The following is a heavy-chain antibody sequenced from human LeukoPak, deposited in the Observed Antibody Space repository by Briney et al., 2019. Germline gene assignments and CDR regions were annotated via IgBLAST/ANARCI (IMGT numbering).Heavy chain of an antibody. Sequence: ASVKVSCKASGYTFTGYYMHWVRQAPGQGLEWMGWINPNSGGTNYAQKFQGRVTMTRDTSISTVYMELSSLRSEDTAVYYCARADSEWLIEWGFDYWGQGTLVTVSS. CDR3: ARADSEWLIEWGFDY. D-gene: IGHD6-19*01. CDR2: INPNSGGT. J-gene: IGHJ4*02. V-gene: IGHV1-2*02. CDR1: GYTFTGYY.